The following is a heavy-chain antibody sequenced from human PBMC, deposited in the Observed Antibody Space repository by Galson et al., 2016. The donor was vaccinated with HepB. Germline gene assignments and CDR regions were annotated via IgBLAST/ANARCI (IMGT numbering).Heavy chain of an antibody. J-gene: IGHJ5*02. V-gene: IGHV1-46*01. CDR1: GYTFTSYY. D-gene: IGHD1-26*01. Sequence: SVKVSCKASGYTFTSYYMHWVRQVPGQGLEWMGIINPSGGSTSYAQKFQGRVTMTRDTSTSTVYMELSSLRSEDTAVYYCARSAYSGSYYGRDWFDPWGQGTLVTVSS. CDR3: ARSAYSGSYYGRDWFDP. CDR2: INPSGGST.